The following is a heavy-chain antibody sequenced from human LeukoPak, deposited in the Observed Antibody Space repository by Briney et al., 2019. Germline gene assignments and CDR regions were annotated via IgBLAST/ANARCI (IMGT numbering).Heavy chain of an antibody. D-gene: IGHD2-15*01. CDR1: GYTFTSYG. V-gene: IGHV1-18*01. CDR2: ISAYNGNT. CDR3: ARMVVVERAGRQSTSWFDP. Sequence: ASVKVSCKASGYTFTSYGISWVRQAPGQGLEWMGWISAYNGNTNYAQKLQGRVTMTTDTSTSTAYMELRSLRSDDTAVYYCARMVVVERAGRQSTSWFDPWGQGTLVTVSS. J-gene: IGHJ5*02.